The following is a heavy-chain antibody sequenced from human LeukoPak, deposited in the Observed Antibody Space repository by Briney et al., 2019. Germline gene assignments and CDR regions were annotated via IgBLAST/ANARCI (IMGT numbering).Heavy chain of an antibody. D-gene: IGHD6-19*01. CDR3: ARRGAGSGWSIDY. Sequence: SGGSLRLSCAASGSTFSGYSFSWVRQAPGKGLEWVSSISSSSYLYYTDSVKGRFTFSRDNAKNSLYLQMNSLRAEDTAVYYCARRGAGSGWSIDYWGQGTLVTVSS. CDR2: ISSSSYL. J-gene: IGHJ4*02. CDR1: GSTFSGYS. V-gene: IGHV3-21*01.